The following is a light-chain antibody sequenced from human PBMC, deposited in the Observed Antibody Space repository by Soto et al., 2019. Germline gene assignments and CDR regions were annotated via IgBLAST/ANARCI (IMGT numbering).Light chain of an antibody. CDR3: QKYDSASLT. J-gene: IGKJ4*01. CDR2: GAS. V-gene: IGKV1-27*01. CDR1: QGLSNY. Sequence: DIQMTQSPSSLSASVGDRVTITCRASQGLSNYLAWNQQKPGKAPKHLIYGASTLKSDVPSPFSCSGSRTDFTLTISILQPEDVENYYCQKYDSASLTFGGGTKLDSK.